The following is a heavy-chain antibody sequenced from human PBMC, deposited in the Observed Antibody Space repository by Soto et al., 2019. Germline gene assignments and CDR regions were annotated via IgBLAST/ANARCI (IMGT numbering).Heavy chain of an antibody. CDR2: IYYSGST. Sequence: QVQLQESGPGLVKPSETLSLTCTVSGGSISSYYWSWIRQPPGKGLEWIGYIYYSGSTNYNPSLKSRVTISVDTSKNLCSLKLSSVTAADTAVYYCAREGYGGELGINPGAFDIWGQGTMVTVSS. J-gene: IGHJ3*02. D-gene: IGHD4-17*01. CDR3: AREGYGGELGINPGAFDI. CDR1: GGSISSYY. V-gene: IGHV4-59*01.